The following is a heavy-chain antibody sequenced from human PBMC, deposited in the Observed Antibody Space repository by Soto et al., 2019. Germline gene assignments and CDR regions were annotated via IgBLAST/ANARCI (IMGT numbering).Heavy chain of an antibody. D-gene: IGHD3-3*01. V-gene: IGHV4-4*02. CDR2: IYHSENT. CDR3: ARNPHDYDFWSGYQNYWYFDL. CDR1: SGSITSRNW. J-gene: IGHJ2*01. Sequence: QVQLQESGPGLVKPSGTLSLTCGVSSGSITSRNWWSWVRQPPGKGLEWIGEIYHSENTNYNPSLKSRVTISVDKSKNQFSLKLSSVTAADTAVYYCARNPHDYDFWSGYQNYWYFDLWGRGTLVTVSS.